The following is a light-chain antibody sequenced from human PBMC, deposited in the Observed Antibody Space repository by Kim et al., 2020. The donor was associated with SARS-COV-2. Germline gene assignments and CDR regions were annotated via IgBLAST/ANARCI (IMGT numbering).Light chain of an antibody. CDR2: RAS. V-gene: IGKV1-5*03. CDR1: QSVSSW. Sequence: DIQMTQSPSTLSASVGDRVTITCRASQSVSSWLAWYQQRPGKAPKVLIYRASYLQSGVPSRFSGSGSGTEFTLTISSLQPDDFAAYYCQQYHSYPYTFGQGTKLEI. CDR3: QQYHSYPYT. J-gene: IGKJ2*01.